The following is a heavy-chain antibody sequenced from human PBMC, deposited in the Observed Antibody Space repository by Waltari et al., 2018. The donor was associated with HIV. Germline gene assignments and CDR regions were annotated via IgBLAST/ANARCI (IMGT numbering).Heavy chain of an antibody. CDR2: RWYDESNK. V-gene: IGHV3-33*08. CDR1: GFTSRTVG. D-gene: IGHD6-6*01. J-gene: IGHJ6*02. CDR3: AREHEGHVPRYYYGMDV. Sequence: QVPLVEDGGGVVHRGGSLRLSCAPSGFTSRTVGTHWVCPAPGLGLGWVAVRWYDESNKYDADSVKGRFTISRENSKNTLDLQMNSLRAEDTAVYYCAREHEGHVPRYYYGMDVWGQGTTVTVSS.